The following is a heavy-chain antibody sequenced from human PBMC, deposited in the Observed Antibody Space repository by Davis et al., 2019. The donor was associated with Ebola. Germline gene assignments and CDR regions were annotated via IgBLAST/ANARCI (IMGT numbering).Heavy chain of an antibody. CDR1: GFTFSSYD. Sequence: GESLKISCAASGFTFSSYDMHWVRQATGKGLEWVSAIGTAGDTYYPGSVKGRFTISRDNSKNTLYLQMNSLRAEDTAVYYCARTKVRGDYGGYFDYWGQGTLVTVSS. CDR3: ARTKVRGDYGGYFDY. J-gene: IGHJ4*02. V-gene: IGHV3-13*01. D-gene: IGHD4-17*01. CDR2: IGTAGDT.